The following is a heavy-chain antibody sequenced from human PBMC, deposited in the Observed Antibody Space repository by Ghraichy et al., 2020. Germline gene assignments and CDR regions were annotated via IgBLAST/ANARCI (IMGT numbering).Heavy chain of an antibody. Sequence: GGSLRLSCAASGFTFSSYAMSWVRQAPGEGLEWVSAITNSGGSTSYAHSVKGRLTSPSDNSKKTMDLQMESLRADDTAVYYCAKVPYAYSRPVNFYYWGQGTLVNVSS. J-gene: IGHJ4*02. CDR1: GFTFSSYA. CDR3: AKVPYAYSRPVNFYY. V-gene: IGHV3-23*01. D-gene: IGHD3-16*01. CDR2: ITNSGGST.